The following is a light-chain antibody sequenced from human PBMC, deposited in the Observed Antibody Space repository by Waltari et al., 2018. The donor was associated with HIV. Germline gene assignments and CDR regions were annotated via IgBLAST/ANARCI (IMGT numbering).Light chain of an antibody. CDR3: QQYGMAPCT. J-gene: IGKJ1*01. CDR2: GAS. Sequence: EIGLTQSPGTLSLSPGERATLSCRASQSVDRNCLAWYQQKPGQAPRLLMYGASSRVTGIPDRFSGSGSGTDFTLNIIRLEPGDCAVYYCQQYGMAPCTFGQGTKVEIK. V-gene: IGKV3-20*01. CDR1: QSVDRNC.